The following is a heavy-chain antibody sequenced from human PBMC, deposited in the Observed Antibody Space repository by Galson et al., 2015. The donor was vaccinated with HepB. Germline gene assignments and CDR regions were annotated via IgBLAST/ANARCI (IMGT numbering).Heavy chain of an antibody. Sequence: SLRLSRAASGVTFRNYWMSWVRQAPGKGLEWAANMKQAGSEISYLETVSGPFTISRDNAEKSVHLQMNSLRVEDTAFYYCWTEGTVIAYSFDIWGQGTMATVSS. J-gene: IGHJ3*02. V-gene: IGHV3-7*04. D-gene: IGHD2/OR15-2a*01. CDR3: WTEGTVIAYSFDI. CDR1: GVTFRNYW. CDR2: MKQAGSEI.